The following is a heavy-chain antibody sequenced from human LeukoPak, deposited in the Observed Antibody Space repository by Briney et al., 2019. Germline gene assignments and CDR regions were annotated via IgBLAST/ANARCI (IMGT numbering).Heavy chain of an antibody. CDR2: ISGRGGST. Sequence: PGGSLRLSCVASGFTFSSYAMSWVRQAPGKGLEWVSAISGRGGSTYYADSVKGRFTISRDNSKNTLYLQMNSLRVEDTAVYYCAKDGDRYGQFDYWGQGTLVTVSS. D-gene: IGHD5-18*01. CDR3: AKDGDRYGQFDY. V-gene: IGHV3-23*01. CDR1: GFTFSSYA. J-gene: IGHJ4*02.